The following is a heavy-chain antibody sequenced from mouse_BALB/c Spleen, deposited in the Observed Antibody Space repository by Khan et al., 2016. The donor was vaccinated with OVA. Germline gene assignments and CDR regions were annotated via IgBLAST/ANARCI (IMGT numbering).Heavy chain of an antibody. J-gene: IGHJ4*01. CDR3: SSPTTSGYYYAIDY. V-gene: IGHV5-12-2*01. D-gene: IGHD2-10*01. CDR1: GFTFSSYT. CDR2: ISYGGNNT. Sequence: EVELVESGGGFVQPGGSLKLSCAASGFTFSSYTMSWVRQTPEKRLEWVAYISYGGNNTYYPDTVKGRFTISRDKAKNTAYLQMNSLKSAETAMSYRSSPTTSGYYYAIDYWGQGTSVTVSS.